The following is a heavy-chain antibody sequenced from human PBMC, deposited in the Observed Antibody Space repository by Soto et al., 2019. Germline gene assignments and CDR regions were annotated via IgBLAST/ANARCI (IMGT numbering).Heavy chain of an antibody. J-gene: IGHJ6*02. CDR2: MNSNSGNT. CDR3: ASGGEYGVDV. CDR1: GYTFTTYD. Sequence: QVQLVQSGAEVKKPGASLKVSCKASGYTFTTYDFNWVRQAAGQGLEWMGWMNSNSGNTGYAQNFQGRVTMTRDTSTRTAYMELSSLRSEDTAVYYCASGGEYGVDVWGQGTTVIVSS. V-gene: IGHV1-8*01.